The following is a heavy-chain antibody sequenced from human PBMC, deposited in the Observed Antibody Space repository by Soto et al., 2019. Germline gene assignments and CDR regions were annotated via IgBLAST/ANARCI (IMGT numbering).Heavy chain of an antibody. CDR2: ISYDGSNK. CDR1: GFTFSSYG. CDR3: AKGGAYSSSWYWFDP. V-gene: IGHV3-30*18. Sequence: PGGSLRLSCAASGFTFSSYGMHWVRQAPGKGLEWVAVISYDGSNKYYADSVKGRFTISRDNSKNTLYLQMNSLRAEDTAVYYCAKGGAYSSSWYWFDPWGQGTLVTVSS. J-gene: IGHJ5*02. D-gene: IGHD6-13*01.